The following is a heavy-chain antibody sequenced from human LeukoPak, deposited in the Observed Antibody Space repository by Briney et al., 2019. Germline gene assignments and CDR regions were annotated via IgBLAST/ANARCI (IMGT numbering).Heavy chain of an antibody. CDR1: GCSISSYY. V-gene: IGHV4-59*01. J-gene: IGHJ4*02. Sequence: SETLSLTCTVSGCSISSYYWSWIRQPPGKGLEWVGYIYSSGSTSYKSSLKSRVTISVDTSKNQFSLMLSSVTAADTAVNYCAKAYGDYYFDDWGKGTTVTASS. CDR2: IYSSGST. D-gene: IGHD4-17*01. CDR3: AKAYGDYYFDD.